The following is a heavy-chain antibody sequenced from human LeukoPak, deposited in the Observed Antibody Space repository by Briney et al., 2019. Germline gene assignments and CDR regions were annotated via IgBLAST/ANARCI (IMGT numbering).Heavy chain of an antibody. CDR1: GYTFTSYA. CDR2: INTNTGNP. V-gene: IGHV7-4-1*02. CDR3: ARETTVTNDAFDI. Sequence: ASVKVSCKASGYTFTSYAMDWVRQAPGQGLEWMGWINTNTGNPAYAQGFTGRFVFSLDTSVSTAYLQISSLKAEDTAVYYCARETTVTNDAFDIWGQGTMVTVSS. J-gene: IGHJ3*02. D-gene: IGHD4-17*01.